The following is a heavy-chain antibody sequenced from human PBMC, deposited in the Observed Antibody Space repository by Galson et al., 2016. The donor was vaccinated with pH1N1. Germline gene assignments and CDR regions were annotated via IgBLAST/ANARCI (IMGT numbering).Heavy chain of an antibody. V-gene: IGHV4-39*01. Sequence: SETLSLTCTVSSGSVSDGSFYWGWIRQPPGRGLEWIGNIYYSGHTYYNPSLKSRVTISVDTSKNQFSLTLTSVNVADTAVYYCARRGPSPINYHYYVDLWGNGTTVIVSS. D-gene: IGHD2-21*01. J-gene: IGHJ6*03. CDR3: ARRGPSPINYHYYVDL. CDR2: IYYSGHT. CDR1: SGSVSDGSFY.